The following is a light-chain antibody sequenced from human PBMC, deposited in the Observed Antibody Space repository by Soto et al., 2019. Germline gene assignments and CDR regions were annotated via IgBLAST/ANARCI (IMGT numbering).Light chain of an antibody. CDR3: CSYTSSSPYV. CDR1: SSDVGGFNS. J-gene: IGLJ1*01. Sequence: QSALTQPRSVSGSPGQSVTISCTGTSSDVGGFNSVSWYQQHPGKAPKLMIYDVNKRPSGVPDRFSGSKSGSTASLTISGLQAEDEADYYCCSYTSSSPYVFGTGTKVTVL. V-gene: IGLV2-11*01. CDR2: DVN.